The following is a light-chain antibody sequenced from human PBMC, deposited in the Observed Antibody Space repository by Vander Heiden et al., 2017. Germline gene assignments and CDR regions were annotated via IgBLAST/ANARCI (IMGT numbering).Light chain of an antibody. J-gene: IGKJ3*01. CDR1: QDISSR. V-gene: IGKV1D-12*01. CDR2: LAS. CDR3: QQAHIHPFT. Sequence: DTQMTQPPSSVSASAGDRVTITCRASQDISSRLAWYQQKPGQAPKLLISLASALQREVPSRFSGSGSGTDFTLTISGLQAEDFATYYCQQAHIHPFTFGPGTKVDIK.